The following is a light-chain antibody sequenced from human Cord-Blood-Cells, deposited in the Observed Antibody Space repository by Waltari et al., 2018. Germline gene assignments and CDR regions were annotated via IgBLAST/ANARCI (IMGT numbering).Light chain of an antibody. Sequence: EIVMTQSPATLSVSPGERATLSCRASQSVSSNLAWYQQKPGQAPRLLIYGASTRATGIPARFSGSGSGTEFTLTISSLQSEDCAVYYCQQYNNWPFTFGPATKVDIK. J-gene: IGKJ3*01. CDR3: QQYNNWPFT. CDR1: QSVSSN. CDR2: GAS. V-gene: IGKV3-15*01.